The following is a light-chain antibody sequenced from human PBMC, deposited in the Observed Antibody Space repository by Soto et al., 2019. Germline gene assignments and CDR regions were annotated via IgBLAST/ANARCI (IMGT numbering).Light chain of an antibody. V-gene: IGKV1-27*01. CDR3: QTYNSAPFT. J-gene: IGKJ3*01. CDR1: QGISND. Sequence: DIQMTQSPSSLSASVGDRVTITCRASQGISNDLAWYKQKPGNVPKLLIYAASTLQSGFPSRFSGSGSGTDFTLTSSSLHPEDVATYYCQTYNSAPFTFGPGTKVDIK. CDR2: AAS.